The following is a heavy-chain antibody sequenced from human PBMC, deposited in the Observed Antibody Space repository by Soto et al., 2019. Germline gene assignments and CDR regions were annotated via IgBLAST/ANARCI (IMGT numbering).Heavy chain of an antibody. D-gene: IGHD3-16*02. J-gene: IGHJ5*02. CDR3: ARVLDYDYVWGSYPLNWFDP. CDR1: GFTFSSYI. CDR2: ISSSSSYI. Sequence: EVQLVESGGGLVKPGGSLRLSCAASGFTFSSYIMNWVRQAPGKGLEWVSSISSSSSYIYYADSVKGRFTISRDNAKNSLSLQMNSLRAEDTAVYYCARVLDYDYVWGSYPLNWFDPWGQGTLVTVSS. V-gene: IGHV3-21*01.